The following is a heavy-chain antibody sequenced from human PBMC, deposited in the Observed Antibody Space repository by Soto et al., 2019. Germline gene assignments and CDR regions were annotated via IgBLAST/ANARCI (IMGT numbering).Heavy chain of an antibody. J-gene: IGHJ5*02. V-gene: IGHV5-51*01. CDR1: GYTFTSYW. Sequence: GESLKISCKGSGYTFTSYWIAWVRQMPGKGLEWMGIIYPDDSDTRYSPSFQGQVTFSADRSINTAYLQWNSLKASDTAMYYCASHHRDDSRGRRFDPWGQGTLVTVAS. CDR2: IYPDDSDT. CDR3: ASHHRDDSRGRRFDP. D-gene: IGHD6-19*01.